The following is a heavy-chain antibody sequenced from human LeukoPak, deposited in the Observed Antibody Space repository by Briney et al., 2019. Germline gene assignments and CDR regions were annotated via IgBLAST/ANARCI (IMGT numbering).Heavy chain of an antibody. CDR2: ISSSSSTI. V-gene: IGHV3-48*04. CDR1: GFIFSSYP. Sequence: PGGSLRLSCAASGFIFSSYPMSWVRQAPGKGLEWVSYISSSSSTIYYADSVKGRFTISRDNAENTLYLQMNSLRAEDAAVYYCARGYSSSWYNWLDPWGQGTLVTVSS. J-gene: IGHJ5*02. CDR3: ARGYSSSWYNWLDP. D-gene: IGHD6-13*01.